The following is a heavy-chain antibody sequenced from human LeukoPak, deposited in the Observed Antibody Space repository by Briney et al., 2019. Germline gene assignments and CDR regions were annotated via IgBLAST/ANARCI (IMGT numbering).Heavy chain of an antibody. J-gene: IGHJ4*02. CDR2: IYYSGST. CDR1: GGSISSYY. V-gene: IGHV4-59*01. D-gene: IGHD1-26*01. Sequence: SETLSLTCTVSGGSISSYYWSWIRRPPGKGLEWIGYIYYSGSTNYNPSLKSRVTISVDTSKNQFSLKLSSVTAADTAVYYCARDRGPSGSYSYYFDYWGPGTLVTVSS. CDR3: ARDRGPSGSYSYYFDY.